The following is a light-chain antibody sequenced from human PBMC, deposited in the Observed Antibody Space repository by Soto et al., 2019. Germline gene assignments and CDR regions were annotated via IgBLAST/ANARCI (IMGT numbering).Light chain of an antibody. CDR1: QSLSKS. V-gene: IGKV3-11*01. J-gene: IGKJ1*01. CDR3: QHSNTYTWT. CDR2: GAS. Sequence: EIVLAQSPATLSLSPGESATLSCRASQSLSKSLVWYQQKPGQAPRLLIDGASNRATGIPDRFSGSGSGTDVTLTISSLQHGDGATYYCQHSNTYTWTFGQGTKVDIK.